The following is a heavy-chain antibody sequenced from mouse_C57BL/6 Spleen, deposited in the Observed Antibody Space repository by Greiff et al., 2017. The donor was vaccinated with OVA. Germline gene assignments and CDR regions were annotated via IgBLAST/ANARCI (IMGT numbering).Heavy chain of an antibody. D-gene: IGHD2-4*01. CDR1: GFTFSSYA. CDR2: ISSGGDYI. CDR3: TRSYYDYDPHAMDY. Sequence: EVKLMESGEGLVKPGGSLKLSCAASGFTFSSYAMSWVRQTPEKRLEWVAYISSGGDYIYYADTVKGRFTISRDNARNTLYLQMSSLKSEDTAMYYCTRSYYDYDPHAMDYWGQGTSVTVSS. J-gene: IGHJ4*01. V-gene: IGHV5-9-1*02.